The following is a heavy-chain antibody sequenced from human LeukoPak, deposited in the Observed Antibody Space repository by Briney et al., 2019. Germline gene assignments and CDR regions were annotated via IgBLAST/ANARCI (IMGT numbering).Heavy chain of an antibody. J-gene: IGHJ4*02. CDR2: ISGNGVGT. V-gene: IGHV3-23*01. D-gene: IGHD2-2*01. Sequence: GGSLRLSCAASGFTFSNFAMRWVRQAPGKGLEWVSSISGNGVGTYYADSVKGRFTISRGNSKNSLNLQMNSLRVEDTAVYYCAKRGSTTYHFDSWGQGTLVTVSS. CDR1: GFTFSNFA. CDR3: AKRGSTTYHFDS.